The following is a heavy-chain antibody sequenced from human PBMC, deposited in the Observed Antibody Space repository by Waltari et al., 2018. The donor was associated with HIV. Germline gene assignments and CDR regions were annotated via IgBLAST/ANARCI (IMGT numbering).Heavy chain of an antibody. V-gene: IGHV3-23*01. CDR2: ISGSGCST. CDR3: VKEHQYSHSWYSYYGMDV. CDR1: GFTFGNYA. D-gene: IGHD6-13*01. J-gene: IGHJ6*02. Sequence: EVQVLESGGALVQPGGSLRLSCAAPGFTFGNYALRWVRQAPGKGLGGVSTISGSGCSTYYADSVKGRFTVSRDNSKNTLYLQMNSLRAEDTAVYFCVKEHQYSHSWYSYYGMDVWGQGTTVTVSS.